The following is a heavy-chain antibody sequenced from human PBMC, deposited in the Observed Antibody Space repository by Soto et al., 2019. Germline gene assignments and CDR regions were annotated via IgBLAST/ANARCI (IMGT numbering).Heavy chain of an antibody. CDR2: IYDGGTT. Sequence: SETLSLTCTVSGGSISRAAYCWSWIRQSPDKGLEWIGHIYDGGTTYSSPSLKGRVTISADTSETQFSLKLSSVSAADTAVYYCARGPSGDKIDYWGQGIQFTVS. CDR1: GGSISRAAYC. D-gene: IGHD7-27*01. CDR3: ARGPSGDKIDY. V-gene: IGHV4-30-4*01. J-gene: IGHJ4*02.